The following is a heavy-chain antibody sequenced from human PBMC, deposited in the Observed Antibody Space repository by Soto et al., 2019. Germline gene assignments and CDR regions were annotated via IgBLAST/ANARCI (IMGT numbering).Heavy chain of an antibody. CDR3: ARVPVSDYYDSSGRFDY. D-gene: IGHD3-22*01. J-gene: IGHJ4*02. V-gene: IGHV4-30-4*01. Sequence: PSETLSLTCTVSGGSISSGDYYWSWIRQPPGKGLEWIGYIYYSGSTYYNPSLKSRVTISVDTSKNQFSLKLSSVTAADTAVYYCARVPVSDYYDSSGRFDYWGQGTLVTVSS. CDR1: GGSISSGDYY. CDR2: IYYSGST.